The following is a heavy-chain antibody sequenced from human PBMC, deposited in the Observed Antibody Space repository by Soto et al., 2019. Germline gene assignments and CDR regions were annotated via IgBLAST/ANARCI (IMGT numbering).Heavy chain of an antibody. CDR1: GGSISSYY. Sequence: QVQLQESGPGLVKPSETLSLSCTVSGGSISSYYWSWFRQSPGKRMEWIGYVHHSWGSSYNPSLQSRAAISLDWSKSQFSQKVTSVTATDTAVYFCARQGFGPLHGLVDVWGQGTTVSVSS. CDR3: ARQGFGPLHGLVDV. J-gene: IGHJ6*02. CDR2: VHHSWGS. V-gene: IGHV4-59*08. D-gene: IGHD3-10*01.